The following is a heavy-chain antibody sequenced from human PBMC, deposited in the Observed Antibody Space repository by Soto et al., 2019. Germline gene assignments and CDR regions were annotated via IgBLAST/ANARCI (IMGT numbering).Heavy chain of an antibody. Sequence: QVQLQESGPGLVKPSETLSLTCTVSGGSISSYYWSWIRQPPGKGLEWIGYIYYSGSTNYNPPLKSRVTISVDTSKNQFSLKLSSVTAADTAVYYCAREDVVAGFDYWCQGTLVTVSS. CDR1: GGSISSYY. CDR2: IYYSGST. CDR3: AREDVVAGFDY. D-gene: IGHD6-19*01. J-gene: IGHJ4*02. V-gene: IGHV4-59*01.